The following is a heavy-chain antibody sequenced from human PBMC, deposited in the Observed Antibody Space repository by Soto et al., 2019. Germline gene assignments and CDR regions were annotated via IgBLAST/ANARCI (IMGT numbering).Heavy chain of an antibody. V-gene: IGHV3-48*02. J-gene: IGHJ5*01. D-gene: IGHD2-15*01. Sequence: GGSLRLSCAASGFRFSTYDMDWLRQAPGKGPEWIAHISTTSFTIYYADSVKGRFTISRDNARNSLYLEMNSLRDEDTAVYYCARDRCYDGTCYSASDSWGQGTLVTVSS. CDR1: GFRFSTYD. CDR3: ARDRCYDGTCYSASDS. CDR2: ISTTSFTI.